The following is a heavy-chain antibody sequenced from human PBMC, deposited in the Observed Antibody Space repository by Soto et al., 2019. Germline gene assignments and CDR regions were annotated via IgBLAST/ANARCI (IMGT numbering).Heavy chain of an antibody. CDR1: GGSISSGGYS. J-gene: IGHJ4*02. CDR2: IYHSGST. D-gene: IGHD2-15*01. V-gene: IGHV4-30-2*01. Sequence: SETLSLTCAASGGSISSGGYSWSWIRQPPGKGLEWIGYIYHSGSTYYNPSLKSRVTISVDRSKNQFSLKLSSVTAADTAVYYCARGWSYCSGGSCYRRGAFDYWGQGTLVTVSS. CDR3: ARGWSYCSGGSCYRRGAFDY.